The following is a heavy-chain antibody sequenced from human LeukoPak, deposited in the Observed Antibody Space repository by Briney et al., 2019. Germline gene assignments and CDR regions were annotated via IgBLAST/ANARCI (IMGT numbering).Heavy chain of an antibody. CDR1: GGSVSSGSYY. CDR2: IYYSGST. V-gene: IGHV4-61*01. Sequence: SETLSLTCTVSGGSVSSGSYYWSWIRQPPEKGLEWIGYIYYSGSTNYNPSLKSRVTISVDTSKNQFSLKLSSVTAADTAVYYCARALDPIDYWGQGTLVTVSS. J-gene: IGHJ4*02. CDR3: ARALDPIDY.